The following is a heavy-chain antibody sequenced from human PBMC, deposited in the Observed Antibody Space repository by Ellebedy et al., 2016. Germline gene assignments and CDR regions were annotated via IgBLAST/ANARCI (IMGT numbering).Heavy chain of an antibody. D-gene: IGHD3-16*01. CDR1: RFTFSSYA. Sequence: GGSLRLSCAASRFTFSSYAMSWVRQAPGQGLEWVSAIRGSGGSTYYADSVKGRFTISRDNSKNTLYLQMNSLRAEDTALYYCAKEAITFGGVFDYWGQGILVIVSS. J-gene: IGHJ4*02. CDR3: AKEAITFGGVFDY. CDR2: IRGSGGST. V-gene: IGHV3-23*01.